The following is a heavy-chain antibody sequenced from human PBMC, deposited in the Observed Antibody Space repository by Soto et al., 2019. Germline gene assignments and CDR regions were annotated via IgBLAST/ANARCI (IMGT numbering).Heavy chain of an antibody. J-gene: IGHJ4*02. Sequence: SETLSLTCTVSGGSISSGDYYWSWIRQPPGKGLEWIGYIYYSGSTYYNPSLRSRVTISVDTSKNQFSLKLSSVTAADTAVYYCARGEDSASSFFDYWGQGALVTVSS. CDR3: ARGEDSASSFFDY. D-gene: IGHD6-6*01. V-gene: IGHV4-30-4*01. CDR1: GGSISSGDYY. CDR2: IYYSGST.